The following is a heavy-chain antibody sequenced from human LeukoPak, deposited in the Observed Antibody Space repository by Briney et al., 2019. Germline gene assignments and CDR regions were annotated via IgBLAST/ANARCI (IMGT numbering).Heavy chain of an antibody. CDR2: ISAYNGNT. CDR1: GYTFTSYG. D-gene: IGHD5-18*01. CDR3: ARERGGYSYGYDSDY. Sequence: ASVKVSCKASGYTFTSYGISWVRQAPGQGLEWMGWISAYNGNTNYAQKLQGRVTMITDTSTSTAYMELRSLRSDDTAVYYCARERGGYSYGYDSDYWGQGTLVTVSS. V-gene: IGHV1-18*01. J-gene: IGHJ4*02.